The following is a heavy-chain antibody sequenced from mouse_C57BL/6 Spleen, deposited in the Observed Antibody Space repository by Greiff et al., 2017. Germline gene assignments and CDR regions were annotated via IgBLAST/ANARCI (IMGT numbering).Heavy chain of an antibody. V-gene: IGHV1-39*01. D-gene: IGHD1-1*02. Sequence: VQLQQSGPELVKPGASVKISCKASGYSFTDYNMNWVKQSNGKSLEWIGVINPNYGTTNYNEKFKGKATFTVDKSSSTAYMQLNSLTSEDSAVYYCARGQFGGSYGFAYWGQGTLVTVSA. CDR2: INPNYGTT. J-gene: IGHJ3*01. CDR1: GYSFTDYN. CDR3: ARGQFGGSYGFAY.